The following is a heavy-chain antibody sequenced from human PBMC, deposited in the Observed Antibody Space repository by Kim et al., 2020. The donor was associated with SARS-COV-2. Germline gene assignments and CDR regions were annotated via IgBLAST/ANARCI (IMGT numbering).Heavy chain of an antibody. V-gene: IGHV3-23*01. CDR3: AKIRDDYGDYFDAFDI. D-gene: IGHD4-17*01. Sequence: SVKGRFTISRDNAKNTLYLQMNSLRAEDTAVYYCAKIRDDYGDYFDAFDIWGQGTMVTVSS. J-gene: IGHJ3*02.